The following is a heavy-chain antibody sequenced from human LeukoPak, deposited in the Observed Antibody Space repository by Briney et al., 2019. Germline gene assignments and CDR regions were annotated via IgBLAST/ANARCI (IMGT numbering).Heavy chain of an antibody. J-gene: IGHJ5*02. Sequence: GKSLRLSCAASGFTLSGFGMHWVRQAPGKGLEWVAVILYDGSNKYYADSVKGRFTISRDNSKNTLYLQMNSLRAEDTAVYYCAKESYDSSGTYNWFDPWGQGTLVTVSS. V-gene: IGHV3-30*18. CDR3: AKESYDSSGTYNWFDP. CDR1: GFTLSGFG. CDR2: ILYDGSNK. D-gene: IGHD3-22*01.